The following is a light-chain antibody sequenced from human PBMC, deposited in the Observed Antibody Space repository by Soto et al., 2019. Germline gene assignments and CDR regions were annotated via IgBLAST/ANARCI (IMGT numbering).Light chain of an antibody. CDR1: QRTSGR. V-gene: IGKV1-5*01. Sequence: DIQITLSPSTLPPSLADRVTITCRARQRTSGRLAWYQQKPGKAPNLLIYDVSNLESGVPSRFSGSGSGTEFTLTINSLQPDDFATYYCQQYNIYSTFGPGTKV. J-gene: IGKJ1*01. CDR3: QQYNIYST. CDR2: DVS.